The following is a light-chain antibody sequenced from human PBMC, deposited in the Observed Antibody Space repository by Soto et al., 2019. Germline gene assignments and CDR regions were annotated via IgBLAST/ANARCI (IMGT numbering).Light chain of an antibody. V-gene: IGKV1-5*03. CDR1: QSISSW. CDR2: KAS. Sequence: DIQMSQSPYTLSASVGDRVTITCRASQSISSWLAWYQQKPGKAPKLLIYKASSLESGVPSRFSGSGSGTEFTLTISSLQHDEFATYYCQQYNSYPLTFGGGTKVDIK. CDR3: QQYNSYPLT. J-gene: IGKJ4*01.